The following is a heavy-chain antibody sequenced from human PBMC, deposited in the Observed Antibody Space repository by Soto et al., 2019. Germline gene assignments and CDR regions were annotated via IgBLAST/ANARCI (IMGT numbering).Heavy chain of an antibody. D-gene: IGHD6-19*01. CDR2: ISGSGGTT. CDR3: AKTANGWFSAFDI. V-gene: IGHV3-23*01. J-gene: IGHJ3*02. Sequence: GCLRLSCAASGFTFSSFAMSWVRQAPGKGLEWVSAISGSGGTTYYADSVKGRFTFSRDNSKNTLYLQMNSLRAEDTAVYYCAKTANGWFSAFDIWGQGTMVTVSS. CDR1: GFTFSSFA.